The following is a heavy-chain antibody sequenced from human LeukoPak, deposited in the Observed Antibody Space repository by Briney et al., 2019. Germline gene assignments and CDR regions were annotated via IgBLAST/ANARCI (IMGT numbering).Heavy chain of an antibody. Sequence: RPGGSLRLSCAASGFTFSHYGMNWVRQAPGKGLEWVSYITADSSPIFYADSVKGRFTISRDNAKNSVSLQMNSLRAEDTAVYYCARGRPVDYWGQGTLVTASS. CDR1: GFTFSHYG. CDR3: ARGRPVDY. V-gene: IGHV3-48*01. CDR2: ITADSSPI. D-gene: IGHD6-6*01. J-gene: IGHJ4*02.